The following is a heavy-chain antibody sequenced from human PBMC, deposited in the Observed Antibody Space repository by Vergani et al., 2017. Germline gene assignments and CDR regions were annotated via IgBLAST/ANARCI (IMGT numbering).Heavy chain of an antibody. CDR2: VLYSGTT. D-gene: IGHD1-26*01. CDR1: GDSIGNHY. V-gene: IGHV4-59*11. J-gene: IGHJ6*02. Sequence: QVQLQESGPGLVKPSETLSLTCSVSGDSIGNHYWTWIRQPPGKTLEWIGYVLYSGTTSYIPSLKSRVPISLDTSKNQFSLELNSMTAADTAVFYCARAVRGSPYYYGVDVWGQGTTVTVSS. CDR3: ARAVRGSPYYYGVDV.